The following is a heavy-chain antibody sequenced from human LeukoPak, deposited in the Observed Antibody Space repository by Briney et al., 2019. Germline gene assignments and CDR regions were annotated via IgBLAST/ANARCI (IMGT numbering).Heavy chain of an antibody. CDR3: AKSVVGTTAFDY. J-gene: IGHJ4*02. D-gene: IGHD1-1*01. CDR2: ISGSGGST. CDR1: GFTFSSYA. V-gene: IGHV3-23*01. Sequence: GGSLRLSCAASGFTFSSYAMSWVRQAPGKGLEWVSGISGSGGSTYYADSVKGRFTISRDNSKNTLYLQMSSLRAEDMAVYYCAKSVVGTTAFDYWGQGTLVTVSS.